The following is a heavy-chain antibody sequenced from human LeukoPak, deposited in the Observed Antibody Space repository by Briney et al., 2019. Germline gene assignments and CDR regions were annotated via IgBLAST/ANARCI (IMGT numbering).Heavy chain of an antibody. Sequence: QSSETLSLTCTVSGGSISSYYWSWIRQPPGKGLEWIGYIYYSGSTNYNPSLKSRVTISVDMSKNQFSLKLSSVTAADTAVYYCARFSLYDYVWGSRRQTFAFDYWGQGTLVTVSS. V-gene: IGHV4-59*01. D-gene: IGHD3-16*01. CDR1: GGSISSYY. J-gene: IGHJ4*02. CDR3: ARFSLYDYVWGSRRQTFAFDY. CDR2: IYYSGST.